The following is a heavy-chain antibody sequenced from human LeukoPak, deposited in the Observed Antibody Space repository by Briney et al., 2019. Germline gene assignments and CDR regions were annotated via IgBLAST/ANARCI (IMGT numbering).Heavy chain of an antibody. J-gene: IGHJ4*02. D-gene: IGHD3-22*01. V-gene: IGHV4-34*01. CDR3: ARRTRVYYDSSGYYSSGFRY. CDR2: INHSGST. Sequence: SETLSLTCAVFGGSFSDYYWSWIRQPPGQGLEWIGEINHSGSTNYNPSLKSRVTISVDTSKNQFSLKLSSVTAADTAVYYCARRTRVYYDSSGYYSSGFRYWGQGTLVTVSS. CDR1: GGSFSDYY.